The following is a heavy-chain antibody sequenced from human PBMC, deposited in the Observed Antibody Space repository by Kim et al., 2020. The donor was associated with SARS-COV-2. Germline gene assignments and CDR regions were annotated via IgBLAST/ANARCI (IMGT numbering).Heavy chain of an antibody. V-gene: IGHV3-33*05. CDR1: GFTFSSYG. D-gene: IGHD2-15*01. J-gene: IGHJ6*02. CDR3: ATRTRYCSGGSCYSSNYYYGMDV. Sequence: GGSLRLSCAASGFTFSSYGMHWVRQAPGKGLEWVAVISYDGSNKYYADSVKGRFTISRDNSKNTLYLQMNSLRAEDTAVYYCATRTRYCSGGSCYSSNYYYGMDVWGQGTTVTVSS. CDR2: ISYDGSNK.